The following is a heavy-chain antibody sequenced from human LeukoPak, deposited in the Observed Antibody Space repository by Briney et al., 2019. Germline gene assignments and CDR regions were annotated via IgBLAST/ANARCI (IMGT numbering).Heavy chain of an antibody. CDR1: GFTFSSYA. D-gene: IGHD3-22*01. V-gene: IGHV3-23*01. CDR3: AKSSSVHYYGDFDY. J-gene: IGHJ4*02. Sequence: GGSLRLSCAAAGFTFSSYAMSWVRQAPGKGLEWVSAISGSGGSTYYADSVKGRFTISRDNSKNTLYLQMNSPRAEDTAVYYCAKSSSVHYYGDFDYWGQGTLVTVSS. CDR2: ISGSGGST.